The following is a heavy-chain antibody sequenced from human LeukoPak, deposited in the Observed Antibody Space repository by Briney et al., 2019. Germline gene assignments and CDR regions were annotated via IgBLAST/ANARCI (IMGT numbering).Heavy chain of an antibody. J-gene: IGHJ6*03. V-gene: IGHV3-7*01. CDR3: ARDQTKWEPLRRRDYYYMDV. D-gene: IGHD1-26*01. Sequence: GGSLRLSCAASGFTVSSNYMSWVRPAPGKGLEWVANIKQDGSEKYYVDSVKGRFTISRDNAKNSLYLQMNSLSAEDTAVYYCARDQTKWEPLRRRDYYYMDVWGKGTTVTVSS. CDR2: IKQDGSEK. CDR1: GFTVSSNY.